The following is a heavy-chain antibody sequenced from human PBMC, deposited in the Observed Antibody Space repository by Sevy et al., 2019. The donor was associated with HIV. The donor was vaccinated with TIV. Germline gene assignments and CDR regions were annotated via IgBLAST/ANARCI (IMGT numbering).Heavy chain of an antibody. J-gene: IGHJ4*02. CDR3: GKEGGGGGGGH. CDR1: GFSFSSYG. CDR2: IQYDGSNK. Sequence: GGSLRLSCAASGFSFSSYGMHWVRQAPGKGLEWMSYIQYDGSNKDYADSVKGRFTISRDNSKNTLYLQMNSLRVEDGAGFYGGKEGGGGGGGHWGQGTLVTVSS. V-gene: IGHV3-30*02. D-gene: IGHD3-16*01.